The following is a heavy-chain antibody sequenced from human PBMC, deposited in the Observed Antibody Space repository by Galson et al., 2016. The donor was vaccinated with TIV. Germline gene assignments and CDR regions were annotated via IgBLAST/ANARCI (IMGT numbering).Heavy chain of an antibody. CDR1: GSITRGLNF. V-gene: IGHV4-39*01. J-gene: IGHJ4*02. CDR2: VYYSGTT. Sequence: GSITRGLNFWAWIRQSPGKGLAWIGHVYYSGTTYYHPSLESRVTISVDTSKNQFSLSLTSVTAADTALYFCARRGSSSGAFDFWGQGILVTVSS. D-gene: IGHD6-6*01. CDR3: ARRGSSSGAFDF.